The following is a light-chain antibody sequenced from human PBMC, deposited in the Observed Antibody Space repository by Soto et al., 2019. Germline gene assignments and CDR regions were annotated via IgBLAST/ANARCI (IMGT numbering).Light chain of an antibody. Sequence: QSVLTQPPSVSGAPGQRVTISCTGGSSNIGAGYDVHWYQQLPGTAPKLLISGNSDRPSGVPDRFSGSKSGTSASLAITGLQAEDEADYYCQSYDSSLSGSVFGGGTQLTVL. CDR1: SSNIGAGYD. V-gene: IGLV1-40*01. CDR2: GNS. CDR3: QSYDSSLSGSV. J-gene: IGLJ2*01.